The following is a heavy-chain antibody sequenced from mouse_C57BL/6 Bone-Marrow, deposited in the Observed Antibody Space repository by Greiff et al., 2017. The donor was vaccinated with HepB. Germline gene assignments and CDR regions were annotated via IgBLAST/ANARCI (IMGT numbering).Heavy chain of an antibody. CDR2: IDPSDSET. J-gene: IGHJ2*01. Sequence: QVHVKQSGAELVRPGSSVKLSCKASGYTFTSYWMHWVKQRPIQGLEWIGNIDPSDSETHYNQKFKDKATLTVDKSSSTAYMQLSSLTSEDSAVYYCARGGYYDYGRDYWGQGTTLTVSS. CDR1: GYTFTSYW. CDR3: ARGGYYDYGRDY. V-gene: IGHV1-52*01. D-gene: IGHD2-4*01.